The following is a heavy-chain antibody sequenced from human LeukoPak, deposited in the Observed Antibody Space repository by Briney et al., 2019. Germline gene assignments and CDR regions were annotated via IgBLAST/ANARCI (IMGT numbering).Heavy chain of an antibody. CDR3: AKGAVVPKTTVITNFDY. J-gene: IGHJ4*02. CDR2: ISGSGGST. V-gene: IGHV3-23*01. CDR1: GFTFSSYA. Sequence: PGGSLRLSCAASGFTFSSYAMGWVRQFPGKGLEWVSAISGSGGSTYYADSVKGRFTISRDNSKNTLHLQMNSLRAEDTAVYYCAKGAVVPKTTVITNFDYWGQGTLVTVSS. D-gene: IGHD4-17*01.